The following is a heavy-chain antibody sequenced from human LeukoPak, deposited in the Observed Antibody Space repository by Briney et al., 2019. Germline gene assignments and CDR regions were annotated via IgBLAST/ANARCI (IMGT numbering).Heavy chain of an antibody. Sequence: PSETLSLTCTVSGGSISSGDYYWRWIRQPPGKGLEWIGYIYYSGSTYYNPSLKSRVTISVDTSKNQFSLKLSSVTAADTAVYYCARARLRTNWFDPWGQGTLVTVSS. CDR1: GGSISSGDYY. CDR3: ARARLRTNWFDP. V-gene: IGHV4-30-4*01. J-gene: IGHJ5*02. CDR2: IYYSGST. D-gene: IGHD4-17*01.